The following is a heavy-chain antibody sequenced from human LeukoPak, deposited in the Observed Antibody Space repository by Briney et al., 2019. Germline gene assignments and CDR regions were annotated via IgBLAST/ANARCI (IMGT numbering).Heavy chain of an antibody. D-gene: IGHD2-2*01. V-gene: IGHV4-4*07. J-gene: IGHJ6*03. CDR1: GGSISSYY. Sequence: WETLSLTCIVSGGSISSYYWSWIRQPAGKGLEWIGRIYTSGSTNYNPSLKMRVTMSVDTSKYQFSLKLSSVTAADTAVYYCAREWAPYCSSTSCYGLGYYYYYMDVWGKGTTVTVSS. CDR2: IYTSGST. CDR3: AREWAPYCSSTSCYGLGYYYYYMDV.